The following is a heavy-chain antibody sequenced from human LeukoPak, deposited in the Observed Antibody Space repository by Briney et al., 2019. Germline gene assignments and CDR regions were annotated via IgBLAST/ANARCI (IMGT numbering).Heavy chain of an antibody. J-gene: IGHJ4*02. CDR2: ISPSGTTI. Sequence: PGGSLRLSCAASGFTFSTYEMNWVRRAPGKGLEWVSYISPSGTTIYYAESVKGRFTISRDNAKNSVHLQMNSLRVEDTAVYYCARKTFGTVYFDYWGQGILVTVSS. CDR3: ARKTFGTVYFDY. V-gene: IGHV3-48*03. CDR1: GFTFSTYE. D-gene: IGHD1-1*01.